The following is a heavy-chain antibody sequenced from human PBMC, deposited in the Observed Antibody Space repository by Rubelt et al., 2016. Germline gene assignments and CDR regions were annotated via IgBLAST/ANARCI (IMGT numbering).Heavy chain of an antibody. D-gene: IGHD6-6*01. CDR1: GFTFGDYA. Sequence: EVQLVESGGGLVQPGGSLSLSCTTSGFTFGDYAMTWFRQAPGKGLEWVGFIRTKAYGGTTEYAASVNGRFTISRGESKNSRDLQMNNGEMDDTAIYYCTRERIAAHWGQGTLVTVSS. V-gene: IGHV3-49*03. CDR2: IRTKAYGGTT. J-gene: IGHJ3*01. CDR3: TRERIAAH.